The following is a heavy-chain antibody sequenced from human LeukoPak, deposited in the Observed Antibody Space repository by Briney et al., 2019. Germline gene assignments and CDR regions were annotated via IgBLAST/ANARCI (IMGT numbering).Heavy chain of an antibody. CDR1: GYIFTTYW. CDR2: IDPSDSYT. V-gene: IGHV5-10-1*01. D-gene: IGHD3-10*01. CDR3: ARRGYYYYGMDV. J-gene: IGHJ6*02. Sequence: GESLKISCKGSGYIFTTYWITWVRQVPGKGLEWMGRIDPSDSYTNYSPSFQGHVTISVDKSISTAYLQWSSLKASDSAMYYCARRGYYYYGMDVWGQGTTVTVSS.